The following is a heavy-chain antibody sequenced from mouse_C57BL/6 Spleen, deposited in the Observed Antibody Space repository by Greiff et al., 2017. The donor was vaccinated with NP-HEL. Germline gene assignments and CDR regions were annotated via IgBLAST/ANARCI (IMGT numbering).Heavy chain of an antibody. V-gene: IGHV14-3*01. J-gene: IGHJ2*01. CDR1: GFNIKNTY. D-gene: IGHD2-2*01. Sequence: EVNVVESVAELVRPGASVKLSCTASGFNIKNTYMHWVKQRPEQGLEWIGRIDPANGNTKYAPKFQGKATITADTSSNTAYLQLSSLTSEDTAIYYCARGDYGYDGFDYWGQGTTLTVSS. CDR3: ARGDYGYDGFDY. CDR2: IDPANGNT.